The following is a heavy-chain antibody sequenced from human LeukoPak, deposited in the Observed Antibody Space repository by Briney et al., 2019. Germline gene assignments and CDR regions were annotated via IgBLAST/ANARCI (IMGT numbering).Heavy chain of an antibody. CDR3: ASPYYYGSGSYYP. V-gene: IGHV1-2*02. Sequence: ASVKVSCKASGYTFTGYYMHWVRQAPGQGLEWMGWINPNSGGTNYAQKFQGRVTMPRDTSISTAYMELSRLRSDDTAVYYCASPYYYGSGSYYPWGQGTLVTVSS. CDR2: INPNSGGT. CDR1: GYTFTGYY. D-gene: IGHD3-10*01. J-gene: IGHJ5*02.